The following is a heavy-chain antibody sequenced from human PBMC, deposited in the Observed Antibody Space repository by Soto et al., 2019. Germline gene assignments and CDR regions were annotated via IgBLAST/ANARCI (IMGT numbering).Heavy chain of an antibody. CDR1: GGSISSGDYF. CDR2: ISYSGST. Sequence: SETLSLTCTVSGGSISSGDYFWSWIRQPPVKGLEWIGYISYSGSTYYNPSLRSRVTISVDTSKNQFSLKLSSVTAADTAVYYCARTYYYDSSGYYNFDYWGQGTLVTVS. D-gene: IGHD3-22*01. CDR3: ARTYYYDSSGYYNFDY. V-gene: IGHV4-30-4*01. J-gene: IGHJ4*02.